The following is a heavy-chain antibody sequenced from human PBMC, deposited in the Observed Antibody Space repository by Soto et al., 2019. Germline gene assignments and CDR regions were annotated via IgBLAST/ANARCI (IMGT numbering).Heavy chain of an antibody. CDR3: ARASYCGGDCRPNGEFFDI. D-gene: IGHD2-21*02. CDR2: IYYSGST. V-gene: IGHV4-30-4*01. J-gene: IGHJ3*02. Sequence: PSETLPLTCTVSGGSISSGDYYWSWIRQPPGKGLEWIGYIYYSGSTYYNPSLKSRVTISVDTSKNQFSLKLSSVTAADTAVYYCARASYCGGDCRPNGEFFDIWGQGTMVTVSS. CDR1: GGSISSGDYY.